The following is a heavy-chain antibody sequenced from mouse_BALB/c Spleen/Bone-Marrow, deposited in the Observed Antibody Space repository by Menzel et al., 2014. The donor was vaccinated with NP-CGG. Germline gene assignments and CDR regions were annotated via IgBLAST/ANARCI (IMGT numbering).Heavy chain of an antibody. J-gene: IGHJ3*01. V-gene: IGHV4-1*02. CDR3: ARNDGYSFAY. CDR2: INPDSSTT. Sequence: EVMLVESGGGLAQPGGSLKLSCAASGFDFSGYWMSWVRQAPGKGLEWIGEINPDSSTTNYTPSLKDKFIITRDNAKNTLYLQMSKVRSEDTALYYCARNDGYSFAYWGQGTLVTVSA. CDR1: GFDFSGYW. D-gene: IGHD2-3*01.